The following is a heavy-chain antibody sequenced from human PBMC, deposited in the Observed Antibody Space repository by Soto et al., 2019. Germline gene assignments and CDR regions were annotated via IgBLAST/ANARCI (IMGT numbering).Heavy chain of an antibody. Sequence: GGSLRLSCAASGFTFSDYYITFIRHAPFKGLEWVSYISSGGSSIYYADSVKGRFTISRDNAKNSLYLQMNSLRAEDTAMYYCASLAIGTIIRGAPDFWGQGTLVTVSS. CDR1: GFTFSDYY. CDR3: ASLAIGTIIRGAPDF. J-gene: IGHJ4*02. V-gene: IGHV3-11*01. CDR2: ISSGGSSI. D-gene: IGHD3-10*01.